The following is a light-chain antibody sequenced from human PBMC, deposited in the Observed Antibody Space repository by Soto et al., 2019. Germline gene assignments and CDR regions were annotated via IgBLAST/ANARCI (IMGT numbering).Light chain of an antibody. CDR1: QSVKTF. CDR2: DAS. CDR3: QQRSNWPPIT. Sequence: EIVLTQSPATLSLSPGERATLSCRASQSVKTFLVWYQQRPGQPPRLLIHDASHRAAGIPARFSGSGFGSDFTLTISSLEPEDAAVYYCQQRSNWPPITFGQGTRVEIK. J-gene: IGKJ5*01. V-gene: IGKV3-11*01.